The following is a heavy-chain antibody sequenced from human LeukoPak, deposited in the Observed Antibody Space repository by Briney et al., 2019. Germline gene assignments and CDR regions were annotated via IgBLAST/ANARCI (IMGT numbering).Heavy chain of an antibody. CDR3: TTDDYYYGMDV. Sequence: GGPLRLSCAASGFTFSNAWMSWVRQAPGKGLEWVGRIKSKTDGGTTDYAAPVKGRFTISRDDSKNTLYLQMNSLKTEDTAVYYCTTDDYYYGMDVWGQGTTVTVSS. CDR1: GFTFSNAW. CDR2: IKSKTDGGTT. J-gene: IGHJ6*02. V-gene: IGHV3-15*01.